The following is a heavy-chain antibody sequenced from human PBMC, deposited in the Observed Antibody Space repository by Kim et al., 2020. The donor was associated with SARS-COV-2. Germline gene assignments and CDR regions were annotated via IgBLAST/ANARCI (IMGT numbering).Heavy chain of an antibody. Sequence: GGSLRLSCAASGFTFDDYAMHWVRQPPGKGLEWVSGISWNSGSIEYSDSVRGRFTISRDNAKNSLFLQMNSLRVEDTALYYCVKERVSCTSSICLDAFDIWGQGTVVTVSS. CDR3: VKERVSCTSSICLDAFDI. CDR1: GFTFDDYA. D-gene: IGHD2-8*01. CDR2: ISWNSGSI. J-gene: IGHJ3*02. V-gene: IGHV3-9*01.